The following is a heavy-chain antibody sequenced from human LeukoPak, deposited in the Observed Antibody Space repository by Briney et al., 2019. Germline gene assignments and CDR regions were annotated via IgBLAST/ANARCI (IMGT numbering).Heavy chain of an antibody. D-gene: IGHD3-22*01. CDR3: ARRPADSSGRPNDC. V-gene: IGHV4-39*01. CDR1: GGSITSSSYY. Sequence: SETLSLTCAVSGGSITSSSYYWGWIRQPPGKGLEWIGSIYYSGSTYYNPSLKSRVTISVDTSKNQFSLKLSSVTAADTAVYYCARRPADSSGRPNDCWGQGTLVTVPS. J-gene: IGHJ4*02. CDR2: IYYSGST.